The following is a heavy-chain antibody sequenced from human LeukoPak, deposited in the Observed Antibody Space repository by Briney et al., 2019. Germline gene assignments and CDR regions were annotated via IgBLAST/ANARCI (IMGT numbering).Heavy chain of an antibody. Sequence: SETLSLTCTVYGGSFSGYYWSWIRQPPGNGLEWIGEINHSGSTNYNPSLKSRVTISIDTSKNQFSLKLSSVTAADTAVYYCARRPTGGLDYWGQGTLVTVSS. V-gene: IGHV4-34*01. D-gene: IGHD3-16*01. CDR3: ARRPTGGLDY. J-gene: IGHJ4*02. CDR1: GGSFSGYY. CDR2: INHSGST.